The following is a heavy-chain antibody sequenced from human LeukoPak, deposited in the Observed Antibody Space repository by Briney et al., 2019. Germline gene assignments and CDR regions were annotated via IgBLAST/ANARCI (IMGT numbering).Heavy chain of an antibody. V-gene: IGHV1-18*01. CDR3: ARESSWRSVTMVRGVTRPFDY. CDR1: GYTFTSYG. D-gene: IGHD3-10*01. Sequence: ASVKVSCKASGYTFTSYGISWVRQAPGQGLEWMGWISAYNGNTNYAQKLQGRVTMTTDTSTSTAYMELRSLRSDGTAVYYCARESSWRSVTMVRGVTRPFDYWGQGILVTVSS. CDR2: ISAYNGNT. J-gene: IGHJ4*02.